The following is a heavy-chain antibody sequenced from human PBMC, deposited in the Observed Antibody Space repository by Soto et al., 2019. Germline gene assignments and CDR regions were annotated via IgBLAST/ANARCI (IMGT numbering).Heavy chain of an antibody. J-gene: IGHJ6*02. D-gene: IGHD3-3*01. CDR1: GGSISSYY. V-gene: IGHV4-59*01. CDR2: IYYSGST. Sequence: PSETLSLTCAVYGGSISSYYWSWIRQPPGKGLEWIGYIYYSGSTNYNPSLKSRVTISVDTSKNQFSLKLSSVTAADTAVYYCARGPLYDFWSGYLSSYYYYGMDVWGQGTTVTVSS. CDR3: ARGPLYDFWSGYLSSYYYYGMDV.